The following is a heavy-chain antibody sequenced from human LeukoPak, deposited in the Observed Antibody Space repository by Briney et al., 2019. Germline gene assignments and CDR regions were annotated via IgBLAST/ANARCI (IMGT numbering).Heavy chain of an antibody. CDR2: IRDDGGDK. Sequence: GGSLRLSCAASGFTFNNYGMHWVRQAPGKGLEWVAFIRDDGGDKFYAESVKDRFTISRDSSKNTLYLQMNSLRAEDTAVYYCAKGVSKYDFDYWGQGTLVTVSS. J-gene: IGHJ4*02. CDR3: AKGVSKYDFDY. V-gene: IGHV3-30*02. CDR1: GFTFNNYG. D-gene: IGHD4-11*01.